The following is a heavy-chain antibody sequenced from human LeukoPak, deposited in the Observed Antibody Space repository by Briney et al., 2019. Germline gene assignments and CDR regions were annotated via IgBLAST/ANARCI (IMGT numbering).Heavy chain of an antibody. D-gene: IGHD3-10*01. Sequence: SGGSLRLSCAASGFTFSSYAMSWVRQAPGKGLEWVSGLTGSGGNTYYADSVKGRFTISRDNSKNTLSLQMNSLRAEDAAVYYCMKFRGIQHYNYHMDVWGKGTTVTVSS. CDR2: LTGSGGNT. J-gene: IGHJ6*03. CDR1: GFTFSSYA. CDR3: MKFRGIQHYNYHMDV. V-gene: IGHV3-23*01.